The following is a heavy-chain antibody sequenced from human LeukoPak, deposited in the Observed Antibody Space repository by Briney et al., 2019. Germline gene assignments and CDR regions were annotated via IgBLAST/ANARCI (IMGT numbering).Heavy chain of an antibody. CDR3: AHLLFYYYYMDV. J-gene: IGHJ6*03. V-gene: IGHV3-53*01. D-gene: IGHD2-21*02. CDR2: IYSGGST. Sequence: GGSLRLSCAASGFTVSSNYMSWVRQAPGKGLEWDSVIYSGGSTYYADSVKGRFTISRDNSKNTLYLQMNSLRAEDTAVYYCAHLLFYYYYMDVWGKGTTVTVSS. CDR1: GFTVSSNY.